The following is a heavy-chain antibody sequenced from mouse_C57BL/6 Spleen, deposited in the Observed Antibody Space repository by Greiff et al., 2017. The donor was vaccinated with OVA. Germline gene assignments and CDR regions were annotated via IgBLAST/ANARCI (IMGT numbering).Heavy chain of an antibody. V-gene: IGHV1-72*01. D-gene: IGHD2-1*01. Sequence: QVQLQQPGAELVKPGASVKLSCKASGYTFTSYWMHWVKQRPGRGLEWIGRIDPNSGGTKYNEKFKSKATLTVDKPSSTAYMHLSSLTSEDSAFYYCARSGHDYGNYEYWYFDVWGTGTTVTVSS. CDR2: IDPNSGGT. J-gene: IGHJ1*03. CDR1: GYTFTSYW. CDR3: ARSGHDYGNYEYWYFDV.